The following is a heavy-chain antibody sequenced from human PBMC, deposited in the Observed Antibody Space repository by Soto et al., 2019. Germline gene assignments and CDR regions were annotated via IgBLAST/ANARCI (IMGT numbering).Heavy chain of an antibody. D-gene: IGHD3-22*01. CDR3: ARHDKRDSSGYYYSLIFPIAYFDY. CDR2: IYYSGST. CDR1: GGPISSSSYY. V-gene: IGHV4-39*01. Sequence: SETLSLTCTVSGGPISSSSYYWGWIRQPPGKGLEWIGSIYYSGSTYYNPSLKSRVTISVDTSKNQFSLKLSSVTAADTAVYYCARHDKRDSSGYYYSLIFPIAYFDYWGQGTLVTVSS. J-gene: IGHJ4*02.